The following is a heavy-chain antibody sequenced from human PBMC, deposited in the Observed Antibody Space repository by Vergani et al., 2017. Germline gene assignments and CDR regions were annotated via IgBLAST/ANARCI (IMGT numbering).Heavy chain of an antibody. V-gene: IGHV3-21*01. CDR3: AKDGVGYGGNSRSLDY. CDR1: GFTFSSYS. Sequence: EVQLVESGGGLVKPGGSLRLSCAASGFTFSSYSMNWVRQAPGKGLEWVSSISSSSSYIYYADSVKGRSTISRDNAKNSLYLQMNSLRAEDTAVYYCAKDGVGYGGNSRSLDYWGQGTLVTVSS. CDR2: ISSSSSYI. D-gene: IGHD4-23*01. J-gene: IGHJ4*02.